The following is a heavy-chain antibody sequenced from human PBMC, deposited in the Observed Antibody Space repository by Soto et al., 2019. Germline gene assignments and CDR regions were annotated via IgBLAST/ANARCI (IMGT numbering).Heavy chain of an antibody. D-gene: IGHD6-13*01. Sequence: GGCLRLACAACGFSLHGYTVHWVRQAPGKGLEWVSLINWDGTNKYYADSVKGRFTISRDNGKNSLYLQMNSLRTEDTALYYCAKEAGTIYFDYWGQGALVTVSS. CDR1: GFSLHGYT. V-gene: IGHV3-43*01. J-gene: IGHJ4*02. CDR3: AKEAGTIYFDY. CDR2: INWDGTNK.